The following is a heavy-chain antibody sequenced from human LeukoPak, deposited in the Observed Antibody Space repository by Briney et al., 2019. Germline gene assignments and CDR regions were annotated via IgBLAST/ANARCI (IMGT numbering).Heavy chain of an antibody. V-gene: IGHV3-7*01. D-gene: IGHD3-22*01. J-gene: IGHJ4*02. Sequence: GGSLRLSCAASGFTFSSYWMSWVRQAPGKGLEWVANIKQDGSEKYYVDSVKGRFTISRDNAKNSLYLQMNSLRAEDTAVYYCARETYDSSGYYTDYWGQGTLVTVSS. CDR3: ARETYDSSGYYTDY. CDR1: GFTFSSYW. CDR2: IKQDGSEK.